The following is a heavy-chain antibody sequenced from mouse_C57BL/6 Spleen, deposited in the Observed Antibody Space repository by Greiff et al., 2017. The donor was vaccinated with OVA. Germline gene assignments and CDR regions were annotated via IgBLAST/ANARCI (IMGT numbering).Heavy chain of an antibody. CDR3: AREYFDV. J-gene: IGHJ1*03. CDR1: GFTFSSYA. Sequence: EVKLMESGGGLVKPGGSLKLSCAASGFTFSSYAMSWVRQTPEKRLEWVATISDGGSYTYYPDNVKGRVTISRDNAKNNLYLQMSHLKSEDTAMYYCAREYFDVWGTGTTVTVSS. CDR2: ISDGGSYT. V-gene: IGHV5-4*01.